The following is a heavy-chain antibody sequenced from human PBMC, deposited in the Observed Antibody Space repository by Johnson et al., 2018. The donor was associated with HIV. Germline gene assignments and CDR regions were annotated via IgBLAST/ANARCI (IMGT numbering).Heavy chain of an antibody. CDR2: ISYDGSDK. Sequence: QVQLVESGGGVVQPGRSLRLSCAASGFTFSSYAMHWVRQAPGKGLEWVAVISYDGSDKYYADSVKGRFTISRDNSKNTLYLQMNSLRTEDTAVYYCARLAFDIWGQGTMVNVSS. CDR3: ARLAFDI. V-gene: IGHV3-30*04. J-gene: IGHJ3*02. CDR1: GFTFSSYA.